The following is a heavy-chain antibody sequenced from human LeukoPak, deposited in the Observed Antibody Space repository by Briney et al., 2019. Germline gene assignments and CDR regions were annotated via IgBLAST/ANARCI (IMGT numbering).Heavy chain of an antibody. J-gene: IGHJ4*02. CDR2: IIPIFGTA. CDR3: ARAVVDTAGFDY. D-gene: IGHD5-18*01. CDR1: GGTFSSYA. Sequence: SVKVSCKASGGTFSSYAISWVRQAPGQGLEWMGGIIPIFGTANYAQKFQGRVTITADKSTSTAYMELSSLRSEDTVVYYCARAVVDTAGFDYWGQGTLVTVSS. V-gene: IGHV1-69*06.